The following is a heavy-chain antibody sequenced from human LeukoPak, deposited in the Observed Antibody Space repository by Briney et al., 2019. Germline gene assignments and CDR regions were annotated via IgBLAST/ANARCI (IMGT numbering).Heavy chain of an antibody. CDR2: IYTSGST. D-gene: IGHD4-17*01. J-gene: IGHJ4*02. V-gene: IGHV4-61*02. CDR3: ARGAGPYGDYRDY. Sequence: SETLSLTCTVSGGSISSGSYYWSWIRQPAGKGLEWIGRIYTSGSTNYNPSLKSRVTISVDTSKNQFSLKLSSVTAADTAVYYCARGAGPYGDYRDYWGQGTLVTVSS. CDR1: GGSISSGSYY.